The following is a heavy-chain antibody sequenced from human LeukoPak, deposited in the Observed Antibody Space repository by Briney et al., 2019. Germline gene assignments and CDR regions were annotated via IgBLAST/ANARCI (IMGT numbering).Heavy chain of an antibody. J-gene: IGHJ5*02. V-gene: IGHV4-39*01. CDR2: IYYSGST. D-gene: IGHD3-10*01. Sequence: SETLSLTCAVYGGSFSGYYWGWIRQPPGKGLEWIGSIYYSGSTYYNPSLKSRVTISVDTSKNQFSLNLSSVTAADTAVYYCARHDVAEVLLSFGGGYNWFDPWGQGTLVTVSS. CDR1: GGSFSGYY. CDR3: ARHDVAEVLLSFGGGYNWFDP.